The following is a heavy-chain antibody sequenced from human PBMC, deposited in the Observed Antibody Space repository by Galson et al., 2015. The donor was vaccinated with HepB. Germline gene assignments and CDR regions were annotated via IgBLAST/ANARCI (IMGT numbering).Heavy chain of an antibody. CDR3: AKNVHCGDDCYQPVDY. V-gene: IGHV1-69*11. D-gene: IGHD2-21*02. CDR2: IIPLLGTA. CDR1: AGTFSSYG. J-gene: IGHJ4*02. Sequence: SVKVSCKASAGTFSSYGIIWVRQAPGQGLEWMGRIIPLLGTATYAPKFQGRATITADQSTNTVYMELSSLRSEDTAVYYCAKNVHCGDDCYQPVDYWGQGTLVTVSS.